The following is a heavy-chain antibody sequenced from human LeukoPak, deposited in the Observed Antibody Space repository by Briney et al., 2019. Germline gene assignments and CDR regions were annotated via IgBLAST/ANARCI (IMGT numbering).Heavy chain of an antibody. J-gene: IGHJ4*02. CDR1: GYTFTSYA. D-gene: IGHD2-21*02. CDR2: ISTYSGNT. V-gene: IGHV1-18*01. Sequence: ASVTVSCTPSGYTFTSYAISWLRQAPGQGLEWMGWISTYSGNTNYAQKLQGRITMTIETSTSTAYMELRSLRSDDTAVYYCARGGSRVVTYGNFDYWGQGTLVTVSS. CDR3: ARGGSRVVTYGNFDY.